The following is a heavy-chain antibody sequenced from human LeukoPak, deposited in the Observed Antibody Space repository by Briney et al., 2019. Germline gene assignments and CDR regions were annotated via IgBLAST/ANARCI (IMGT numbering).Heavy chain of an antibody. J-gene: IGHJ6*02. V-gene: IGHV4-34*01. CDR3: ASIPGIAAAGTGYGMDV. D-gene: IGHD6-13*01. CDR2: INHSGST. CDR1: GGSFSCYY. Sequence: SETVSLTCAVYGGSFSCYYWSWIRQPPGKGLEWIGEINHSGSTNYNPSLKSRVTISVDTSKNQFSLKLSSVTAADTAVYYCASIPGIAAAGTGYGMDVWGQGTTVTVSS.